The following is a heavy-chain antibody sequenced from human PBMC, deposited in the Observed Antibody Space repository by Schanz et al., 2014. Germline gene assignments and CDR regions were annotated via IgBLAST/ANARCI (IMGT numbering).Heavy chain of an antibody. Sequence: QVQLVESGGGVVQPGGSLRLSCAASGFTFSFSGMQWVRKAPGKGLEWVAFISYDGNEKHYPDSVKGRFTISRDNSRNTLFLQMNSLRVEDTAVYYCARDAVALVPEYFMDVWGKGTTVTVSS. V-gene: IGHV3-33*05. D-gene: IGHD2-15*01. J-gene: IGHJ6*03. CDR3: ARDAVALVPEYFMDV. CDR2: ISYDGNEK. CDR1: GFTFSFSG.